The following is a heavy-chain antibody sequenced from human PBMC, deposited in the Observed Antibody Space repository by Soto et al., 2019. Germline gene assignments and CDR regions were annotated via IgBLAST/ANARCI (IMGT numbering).Heavy chain of an antibody. CDR2: IDPKFGDT. D-gene: IGHD3-10*02. CDR1: GYTFTAYH. J-gene: IGHJ6*02. Sequence: SGAEVKEPGDSVRVSCEASGYTFTAYHIHWVRQAPGQGLEWMGWIDPKFGDTSYAQDFQGRVSMTSDMSISTVYMELSRLTSDDTAIYYCARNMDYYYGRGSGNGHGVWGQGTTVTVFS. CDR3: ARNMDYYYGRGSGNGHGV. V-gene: IGHV1-2*02.